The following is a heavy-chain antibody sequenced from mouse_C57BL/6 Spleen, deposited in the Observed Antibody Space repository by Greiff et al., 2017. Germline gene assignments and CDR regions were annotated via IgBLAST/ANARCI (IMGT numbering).Heavy chain of an antibody. J-gene: IGHJ3*01. CDR1: GFTFSDYG. Sequence: EVKLMESGGGLVKPGGSLKLSCAASGFTFSDYGMHWVRQAPEKGLAWVAYISSGSSTIYYADTEKGRFTISRDNAKNPLFLQMTSLRSEDTAMYYCAKADWDRGFAYWGQGTLVTVSA. V-gene: IGHV5-17*01. D-gene: IGHD4-1*01. CDR3: AKADWDRGFAY. CDR2: ISSGSSTI.